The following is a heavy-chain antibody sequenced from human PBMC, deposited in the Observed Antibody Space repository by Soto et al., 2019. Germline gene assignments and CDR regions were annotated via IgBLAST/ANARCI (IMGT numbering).Heavy chain of an antibody. J-gene: IGHJ5*02. Sequence: SETLSLTCTVSGGSISSGDYYWSWIRQPPGKGLEWIGYIYYSGSTYYNPSLKSRVTISVDTSKNQFSLKLSSVTAADTAVYYCARDIRPPPDGDYEGGFDPWGQGTLVTVSS. CDR3: ARDIRPPPDGDYEGGFDP. CDR2: IYYSGST. D-gene: IGHD4-17*01. V-gene: IGHV4-30-4*01. CDR1: GGSISSGDYY.